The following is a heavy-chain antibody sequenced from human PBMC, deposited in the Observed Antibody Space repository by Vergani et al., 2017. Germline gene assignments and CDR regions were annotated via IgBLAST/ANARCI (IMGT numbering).Heavy chain of an antibody. CDR1: GGSFTSYH. J-gene: IGHJ6*03. CDR3: ARMNTETNGHLYYYYYMDV. V-gene: IGHV4-34*01. D-gene: IGHD4-11*01. CDR2: IDHTGRP. Sequence: QVQLQQWGGGLLKPSETLSLTCVVTGGSFTSYHWTWIRQSPGEGLEWVGDIDHTGRPDYNPSLKSRLTMSVDKSRNQFSLTLNSVTATDTAIYFCARMNTETNGHLYYYYYMDVWGQGTAVTVS.